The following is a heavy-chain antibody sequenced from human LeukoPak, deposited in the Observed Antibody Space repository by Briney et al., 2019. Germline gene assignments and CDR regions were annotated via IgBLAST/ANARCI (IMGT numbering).Heavy chain of an antibody. CDR1: GGSISSGGYY. J-gene: IGHJ4*02. D-gene: IGHD5-18*01. V-gene: IGHV4-31*03. CDR3: ARDHDSYGFFDY. CDR2: IYYSGST. Sequence: SETLSLTCTVSGGSISSGGYYWRWIRQHPGKGLEWIGYIYYSGSTYYNPSLKSRVTISVDTSKNQFSLKLSSVTAADTAVYYCARDHDSYGFFDYWGQGTLVTVSS.